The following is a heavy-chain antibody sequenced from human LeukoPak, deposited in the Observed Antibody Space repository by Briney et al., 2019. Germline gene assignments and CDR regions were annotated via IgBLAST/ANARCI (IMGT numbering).Heavy chain of an antibody. J-gene: IGHJ4*02. Sequence: PSETLSLTCAVYGGSFSGYYWSWIRQPPGKGLEWIREINHSGSTNYNPSLKSRVTISVDTSKNQFSLKLSSVTAADTAVYYCARGRNYDFWSGYHTGYYFDYWGQGTLVTVSS. D-gene: IGHD3-3*01. V-gene: IGHV4-34*01. CDR2: INHSGST. CDR3: ARGRNYDFWSGYHTGYYFDY. CDR1: GGSFSGYY.